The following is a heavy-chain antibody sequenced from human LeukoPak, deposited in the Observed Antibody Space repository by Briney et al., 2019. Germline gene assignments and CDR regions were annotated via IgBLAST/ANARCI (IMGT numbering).Heavy chain of an antibody. CDR1: GFTFSSYA. V-gene: IGHV3-64D*06. CDR2: ISSNGGST. J-gene: IGHJ4*02. CDR3: VKDRAYYYDSSGCFDY. D-gene: IGHD3-22*01. Sequence: QTGGSLRLSCSASGFTFSSYAMHWVRQAPGKGLEYVSAISSNGGSTYYADSVKGRFTISRDNSKNTLYLQMSSLRAEDTAVYYCVKDRAYYYDSSGCFDYWGQGTLVTVSS.